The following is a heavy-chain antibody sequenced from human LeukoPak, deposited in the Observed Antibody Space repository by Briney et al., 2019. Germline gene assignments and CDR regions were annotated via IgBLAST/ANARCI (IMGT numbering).Heavy chain of an antibody. J-gene: IGHJ4*02. D-gene: IGHD6-13*01. Sequence: ASVKVSCKAFGYSFTSYGINWVRQAPGQGLEWMGWISTYSGNIKYGQKFQGRVTMTRDTSTGTAYMQLRSLTSDDTAMYYCARGRAAADDFDYWGQGMLVTVSS. V-gene: IGHV1-18*04. CDR3: ARGRAAADDFDY. CDR2: ISTYSGNI. CDR1: GYSFTSYG.